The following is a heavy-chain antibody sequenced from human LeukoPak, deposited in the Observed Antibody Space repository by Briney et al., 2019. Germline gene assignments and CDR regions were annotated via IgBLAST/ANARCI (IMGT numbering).Heavy chain of an antibody. D-gene: IGHD5-24*01. CDR3: ARGDGYNSDYFDY. V-gene: IGHV4-59*08. J-gene: IGHJ4*02. CDR2: IYYSGST. Sequence: SETLSLTCTVSGGSISSYYWSCIRQPPGKGLERIGYIYYSGSTNYNPSLKSRVTISVDTSKNQFSLKLSSVTAAGTAVYYCARGDGYNSDYFDYWGQGTLVTVSS. CDR1: GGSISSYY.